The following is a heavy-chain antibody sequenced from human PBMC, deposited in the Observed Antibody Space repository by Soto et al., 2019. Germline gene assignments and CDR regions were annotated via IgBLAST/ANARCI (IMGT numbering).Heavy chain of an antibody. V-gene: IGHV3-23*01. CDR3: AKGYGDYFLDY. D-gene: IGHD4-17*01. J-gene: IGHJ4*02. Sequence: EVQLLESGGGLVQPGGSLRLSCAASGFTFSNYGMSWVRQAPGKGLEWVSVISGSGGSTYYADSVKGRFTISRDNSKNTLYRQMNSLRAEDTAVYYCAKGYGDYFLDYWGQGTLVTVSS. CDR1: GFTFSNYG. CDR2: ISGSGGST.